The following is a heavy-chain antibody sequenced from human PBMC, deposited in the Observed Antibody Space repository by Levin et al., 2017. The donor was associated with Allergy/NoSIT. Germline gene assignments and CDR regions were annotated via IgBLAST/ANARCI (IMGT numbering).Heavy chain of an antibody. CDR1: GDTFSSYS. J-gene: IGHJ6*02. D-gene: IGHD1-26*01. V-gene: IGHV1-69*04. CDR2: TIPVLGMA. Sequence: KISCKASGDTFSSYSINWVRQAPGQGLEWMGRTIPVLGMANYAQRFQGRVTLTADKSTSTAYMELSSLRSEDTAVYYCARDLPVGQGHHYGIDVWGQGTTVTVSS. CDR3: ARDLPVGQGHHYGIDV.